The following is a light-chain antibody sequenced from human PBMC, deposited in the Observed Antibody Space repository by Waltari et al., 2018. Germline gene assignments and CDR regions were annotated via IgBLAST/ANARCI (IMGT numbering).Light chain of an antibody. CDR2: DVS. CDR3: SSYTSSSTPYV. V-gene: IGLV2-14*03. Sequence: QSALTQPASVSGSPGQSIPISCTGTSSNVDGYNYFPWYQQHPGKAPKLMIYDVSNRPSGVSNRFSGSKSGNTASLTISGLQAEDEADYYCSSYTSSSTPYVFGTGTKVTVL. J-gene: IGLJ1*01. CDR1: SSNVDGYNY.